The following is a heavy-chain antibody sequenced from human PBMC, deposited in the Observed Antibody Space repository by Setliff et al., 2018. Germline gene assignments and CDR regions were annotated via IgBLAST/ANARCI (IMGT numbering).Heavy chain of an antibody. CDR1: GFTLSSSV. J-gene: IGHJ4*02. V-gene: IGHV1-58*02. D-gene: IGHD3-22*01. Sequence: VASVKVSCKASGFTLSSSVMHWVRQAGGERLEWMGWIVVGSGNTHHAQKFQERVTITRDMSTSTVYMELSSLMSDDTAVYYCVTELAIGRTFFDYWGQGTLVTVSS. CDR2: IVVGSGNT. CDR3: VTELAIGRTFFDY.